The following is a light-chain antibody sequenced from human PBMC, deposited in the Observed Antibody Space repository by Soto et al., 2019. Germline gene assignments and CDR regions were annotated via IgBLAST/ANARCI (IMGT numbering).Light chain of an antibody. J-gene: IGLJ1*01. CDR3: QSSDSSLSGSRA. V-gene: IGLV1-40*01. CDR1: SSNIGAGYH. CDR2: GNS. Sequence: QSVLTQPPSVSGAPGQRVTISCAGSSSNIGAGYHVHWYQQLPGTAPKLLIYGNSNRPSGVPDRFSGSRSGTSASLAITGLQADDEADYYCQSSDSSLSGSRAFGTVTKATVL.